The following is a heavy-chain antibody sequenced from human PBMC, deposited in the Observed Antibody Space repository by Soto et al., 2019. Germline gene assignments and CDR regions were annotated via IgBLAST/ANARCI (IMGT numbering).Heavy chain of an antibody. D-gene: IGHD2-15*01. J-gene: IGHJ4*02. CDR2: IYSSGST. CDR1: GGSITSYY. Sequence: QVQLQESGPGLVKPSETLSLTCTVSGGSITSYYWNWIRQPPGKGLEWIGYIYSSGSTNYNPSLKGRLTMSLATPKHQASLNVTSVTAADTAVYYCAATPRYWGQGRLVTVSS. CDR3: AATPRY. V-gene: IGHV4-59*01.